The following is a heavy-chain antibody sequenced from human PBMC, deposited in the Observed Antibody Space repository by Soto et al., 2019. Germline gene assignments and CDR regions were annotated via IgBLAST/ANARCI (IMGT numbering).Heavy chain of an antibody. CDR3: ARDKAAAGNRAFFDY. D-gene: IGHD6-13*01. J-gene: IGHJ4*02. CDR2: INPNSGGT. V-gene: IGHV1-2*02. CDR1: GYTFTGYY. Sequence: GASVKVSCKASGYTFTGYYMHWARQAPGQGLEWMGWINPNSGGTNYAQKFQGRVTMTRDTSISTAYMELSRLRSDDTAVYYCARDKAAAGNRAFFDYWGQGTLVTVSS.